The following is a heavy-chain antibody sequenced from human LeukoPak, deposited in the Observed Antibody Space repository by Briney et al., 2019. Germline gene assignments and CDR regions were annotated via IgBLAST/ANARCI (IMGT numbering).Heavy chain of an antibody. V-gene: IGHV4-59*01. CDR1: GGSISSYY. CDR2: IYYSGSI. J-gene: IGHJ6*03. Sequence: SETLSLTCTVSGGSISSYYWSWIRQPPGKGLEWIGYIYYSGSINYNPSLKSRVTISVDTSKNQFSLKLSSVTAADTAVYYCARLNSSGWTGYYYYYMDVWGKGTTVTVSS. D-gene: IGHD6-19*01. CDR3: ARLNSSGWTGYYYYYMDV.